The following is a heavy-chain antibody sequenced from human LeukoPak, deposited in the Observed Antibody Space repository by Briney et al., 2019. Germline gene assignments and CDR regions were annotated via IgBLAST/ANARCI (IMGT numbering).Heavy chain of an antibody. CDR3: ARVHSSGSYVGWFAP. Sequence: GGSLRLSCAASRFIFSSYNIDWVRLAPGKGLEWVSSISSSSSYIYYADSVKGRFTISRDNAKNSLYLQMNSLRAEDTAVYYCARVHSSGSYVGWFAPWGQWTLVTVSS. CDR2: ISSSSSYI. V-gene: IGHV3-21*01. CDR1: RFIFSSYN. D-gene: IGHD6-19*01. J-gene: IGHJ5*02.